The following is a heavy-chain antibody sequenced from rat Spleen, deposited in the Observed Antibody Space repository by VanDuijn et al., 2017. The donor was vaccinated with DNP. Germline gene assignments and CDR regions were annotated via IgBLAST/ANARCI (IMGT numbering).Heavy chain of an antibody. Sequence: EVQLVESGGGLVQPGRSLKLACIASGFTFNNYWMTWIRQVPGKGQEWVASISRSGGSAFYPDSVRGRFTISRDNAKNTLYLQMNSLRSEDTATYYCARSTEGLRGYYFDYWGQGVMVTVSS. V-gene: IGHV5-31*01. CDR3: ARSTEGLRGYYFDY. CDR2: ISRSGGSA. CDR1: GFTFNNYW. J-gene: IGHJ2*01. D-gene: IGHD1-11*01.